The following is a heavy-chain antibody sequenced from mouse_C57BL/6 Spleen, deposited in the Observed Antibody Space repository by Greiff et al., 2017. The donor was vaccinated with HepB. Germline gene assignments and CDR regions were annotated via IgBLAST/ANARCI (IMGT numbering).Heavy chain of an antibody. Sequence: EVHLVESGGGLVKPGGSLKLSCAASGFTFSDYGMHWVRQAPEKGLEWVAYISSGSSTIYYADTVKGRFTISRDNAKNTLFLQMTSLRSEDTAMYYCARTGIYYDYYYAMDYWGQGTSVTVSS. CDR3: ARTGIYYDYYYAMDY. D-gene: IGHD2-4*01. V-gene: IGHV5-17*01. J-gene: IGHJ4*01. CDR2: ISSGSSTI. CDR1: GFTFSDYG.